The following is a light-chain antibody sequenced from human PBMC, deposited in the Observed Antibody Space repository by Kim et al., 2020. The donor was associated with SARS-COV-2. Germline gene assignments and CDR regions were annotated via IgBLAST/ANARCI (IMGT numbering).Light chain of an antibody. V-gene: IGLV2-14*03. Sequence: GQSITISCTGTSSLVGTYNYVSWYQQHPDKAPIRIIYDVSDRPSGVSTHFSGSKSGNPASLTISGLQAADEADYYCTSYTGADTVVFGGGTQLTVL. CDR1: SSLVGTYNY. CDR2: DVS. J-gene: IGLJ2*01. CDR3: TSYTGADTVV.